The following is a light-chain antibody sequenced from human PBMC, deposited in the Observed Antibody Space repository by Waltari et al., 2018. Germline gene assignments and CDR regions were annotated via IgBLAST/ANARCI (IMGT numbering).Light chain of an antibody. Sequence: QSVLTQPPSVSGTPGTRVSISCSGSSTNIGSNSVNWYQQVPGTAPKLLIYSTSQRPSGVPDRLSGSKSGTSASLAISGFQAEDEADYYCATCDDSLNGLFGGGTKLTVL. J-gene: IGLJ2*01. V-gene: IGLV1-44*01. CDR3: ATCDDSLNGL. CDR2: STS. CDR1: STNIGSNS.